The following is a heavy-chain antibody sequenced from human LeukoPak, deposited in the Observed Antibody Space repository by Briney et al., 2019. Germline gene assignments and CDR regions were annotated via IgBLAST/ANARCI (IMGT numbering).Heavy chain of an antibody. V-gene: IGHV3-48*04. D-gene: IGHD6-13*01. CDR1: GFTFSTYS. J-gene: IGHJ4*02. CDR3: AKAGSEYSSSWYLCDY. CDR2: IDSSSRAT. Sequence: GGSLRLSCAASGFTFSTYSMNWVRQAPGKGLEWVSFIDSSSRATFYADSVKGRFTISRDNAKNSLFLQMNSLRAEDTAVYYCAKAGSEYSSSWYLCDYWGQGTLVTVSS.